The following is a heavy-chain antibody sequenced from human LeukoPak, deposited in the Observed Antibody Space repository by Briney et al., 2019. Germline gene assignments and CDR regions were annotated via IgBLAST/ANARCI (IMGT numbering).Heavy chain of an antibody. CDR1: GYTFTGYY. Sequence: ASGKVSCKASGYTFTGYYMHWVRQAPGQGLEWMGWINPNSGGTNYAQKFQGRVTMTRDTSISTAYMELSRLRSDDTAVYYCARDRSDILTGSPYYYYMDVWGKGTTVTVSS. CDR3: ARDRSDILTGSPYYYYMDV. V-gene: IGHV1-2*02. J-gene: IGHJ6*03. CDR2: INPNSGGT. D-gene: IGHD3-9*01.